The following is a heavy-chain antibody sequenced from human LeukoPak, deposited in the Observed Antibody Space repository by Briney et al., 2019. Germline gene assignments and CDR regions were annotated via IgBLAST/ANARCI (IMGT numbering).Heavy chain of an antibody. V-gene: IGHV4-28*03. CDR2: IYYSGST. J-gene: IGHJ4*02. D-gene: IGHD3-16*01. CDR3: ARDRITFPL. Sequence: SDTLSLTCAVSGYSISSSNWWGWIRQPPGKGLEWIGYIYYSGSTNYNPSLKSRVTISVDTSKNQFSLKLSSVTAADTAVYYCARDRITFPLWGQGTLVTVSS. CDR1: GYSISSSNW.